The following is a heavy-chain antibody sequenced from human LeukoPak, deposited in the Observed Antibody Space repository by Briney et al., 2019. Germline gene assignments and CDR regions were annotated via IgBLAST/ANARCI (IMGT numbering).Heavy chain of an antibody. J-gene: IGHJ5*02. Sequence: SETLSLTCNVSGDSISSSSYYWSWIRVPPGKGLEWIGSIYYAGSTYYNPSLSSRVTISVDTSKNQFSLKLSSVTAADTAIYYCARAVIVVAAATQRNWFDPWGQGTLVTVSS. V-gene: IGHV4-39*07. CDR2: IYYAGST. CDR3: ARAVIVVAAATQRNWFDP. D-gene: IGHD2-15*01. CDR1: GDSISSSSYY.